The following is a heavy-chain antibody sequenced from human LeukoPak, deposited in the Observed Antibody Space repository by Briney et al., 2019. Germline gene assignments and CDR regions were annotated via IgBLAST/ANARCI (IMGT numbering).Heavy chain of an antibody. D-gene: IGHD2-15*01. CDR1: GFTFSSYS. V-gene: IGHV3-7*01. CDR3: AREMEGGWLDY. Sequence: GGSLRLSCAASGFTFSSYSMNWVRQAPGKGLEWVANIEQDGSEIHYVDSVKGRFTISRDNAKRSLLLQMNSLRVEDTAVYYCAREMEGGWLDYWGQGTLVSVSS. CDR2: IEQDGSEI. J-gene: IGHJ4*02.